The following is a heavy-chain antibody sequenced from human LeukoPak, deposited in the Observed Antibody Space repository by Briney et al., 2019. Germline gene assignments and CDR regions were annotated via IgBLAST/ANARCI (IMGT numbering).Heavy chain of an antibody. CDR2: IYNTTNYI. Sequence: PGGSLRLSCAASGFTFSTYSMNWVRQAPGKGLEWVSFIYNTTNYIYYGALVKGRFTISRDNAKHSLYLQMNGLSAEDTAVYYCARGRSITLLRGVAMSDGFDFWGQGAMVTVSS. V-gene: IGHV3-21*01. CDR1: GFTFSTYS. CDR3: ARGRSITLLRGVAMSDGFDF. D-gene: IGHD3-10*01. J-gene: IGHJ3*01.